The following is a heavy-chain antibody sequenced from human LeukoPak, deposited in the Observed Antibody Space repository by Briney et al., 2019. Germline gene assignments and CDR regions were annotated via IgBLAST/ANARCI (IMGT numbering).Heavy chain of an antibody. CDR2: IRYDGSNK. CDR1: GFTFSSYG. Sequence: PGGSLRLSCAASGFTFSSYGMHWVRQAPGKGLEWVAFIRYDGSNKYYADSVKGRFTISRDNSKNTLYLQMNSLRAEDTAVYYCAKVGAPPAYFDYWGQGTLVTVSS. D-gene: IGHD1-26*01. J-gene: IGHJ4*02. V-gene: IGHV3-30*02. CDR3: AKVGAPPAYFDY.